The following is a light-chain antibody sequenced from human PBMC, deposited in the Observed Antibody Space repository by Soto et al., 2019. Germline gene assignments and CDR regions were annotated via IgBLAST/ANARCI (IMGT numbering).Light chain of an antibody. V-gene: IGKV3-20*01. Sequence: EIVLTQSPGTLSLSPGERATLSCRASESVSNNYLAWYQRKPGQAPRLLIYGASYRATDIPYRFSGSGSGTDFTLTIARLEAEDFGVYICQQYGSTPPTFGLGTKVEI. CDR2: GAS. J-gene: IGKJ1*01. CDR3: QQYGSTPPT. CDR1: ESVSNNY.